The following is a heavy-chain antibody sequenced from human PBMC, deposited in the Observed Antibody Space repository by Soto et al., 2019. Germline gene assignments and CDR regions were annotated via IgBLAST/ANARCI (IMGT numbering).Heavy chain of an antibody. CDR2: IYPGDSDT. Sequence: GESLKISCKGSGYSFTSYWIGWVRQMPGKGLEWMGIIYPGDSDTRYSPSFQGQVTISADKSISTAYLQWSSLKASDTAMYYCATSPWVYSSSSVGRDFDYWGQGTLVTVSP. CDR1: GYSFTSYW. J-gene: IGHJ4*02. CDR3: ATSPWVYSSSSVGRDFDY. V-gene: IGHV5-51*01. D-gene: IGHD6-6*01.